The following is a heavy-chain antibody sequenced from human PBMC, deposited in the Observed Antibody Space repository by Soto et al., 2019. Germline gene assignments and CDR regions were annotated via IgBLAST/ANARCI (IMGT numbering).Heavy chain of an antibody. V-gene: IGHV3-23*01. CDR1: GFTFSSYA. CDR3: AGFWSGFSRHNYYFGMDV. Sequence: EVQLLESGGGLVQPGGSLRLSCAASGFTFSSYAMSWVRQAPGKGLEWVSAISGSGGSTYYADSVKGRFTISRDNSKNKLYLQMNSLRAEVTAVYYGAGFWSGFSRHNYYFGMDVWGQGTTVAVSS. D-gene: IGHD3-3*01. CDR2: ISGSGGST. J-gene: IGHJ6*02.